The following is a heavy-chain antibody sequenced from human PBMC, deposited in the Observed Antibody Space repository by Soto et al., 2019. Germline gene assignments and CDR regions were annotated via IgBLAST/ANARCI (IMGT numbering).Heavy chain of an antibody. Sequence: GASVKVSCKAPGGTFSTDAISWFRQAPGQGLEWMGGIIPMFGTANYAQRFQDRVTITADESTNTVYMELSSLRSEDTAVYFCASGIQLWLRRINNGYSGWGQGTLVTVSS. J-gene: IGHJ4*02. CDR2: IIPMFGTA. V-gene: IGHV1-69*13. CDR3: ASGIQLWLRRINNGYSG. D-gene: IGHD5-18*01. CDR1: GGTFSTDA.